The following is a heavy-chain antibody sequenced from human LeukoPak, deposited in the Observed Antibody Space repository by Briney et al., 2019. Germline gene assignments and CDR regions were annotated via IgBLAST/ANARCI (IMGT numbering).Heavy chain of an antibody. Sequence: GGSLRLSCAASGFTFSDYWMSWMRQAPGKGLEWVANIKYDGDEEYYVDSVKGRFTISRDNAKNSLYLQLNSLRVEDTAVYYCKSGGAAPGSFDNWGQGTLVTVSP. J-gene: IGHJ4*02. CDR3: KSGGAAPGSFDN. CDR1: GFTFSDYW. CDR2: IKYDGDEE. D-gene: IGHD6-13*01. V-gene: IGHV3-7*01.